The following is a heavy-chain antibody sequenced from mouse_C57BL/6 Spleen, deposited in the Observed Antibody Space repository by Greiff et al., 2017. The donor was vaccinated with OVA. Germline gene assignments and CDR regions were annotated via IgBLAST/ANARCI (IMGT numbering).Heavy chain of an antibody. CDR2: ISSGGSYT. CDR1: GFTFSSYG. V-gene: IGHV5-6*01. Sequence: EVMLVESGGDLVKPGGSLKLSCAASGFTFSSYGMSWVRQTPDKRLEWVATISSGGSYTYYPDSVKGRFTISRDNAKNTLYLQMSSLKSEDTAMWYCASHNLGSSPFAYWGQGALVTVS. J-gene: IGHJ3*01. CDR3: ASHNLGSSPFAY. D-gene: IGHD1-1*01.